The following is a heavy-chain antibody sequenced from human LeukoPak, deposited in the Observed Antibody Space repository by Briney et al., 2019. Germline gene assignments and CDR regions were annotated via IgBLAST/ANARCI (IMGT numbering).Heavy chain of an antibody. Sequence: GASVKVSCKASGYTFTSYYMHWVRQAPGQGLEWMGIINPSGGSTSYAQKFQGRVTMTRDTSTSTVYMELSSLRSEDTAVYYCARDQHSGSYSPHPINDAFDIWGQGTMVTVSS. CDR3: ARDQHSGSYSPHPINDAFDI. D-gene: IGHD1-26*01. J-gene: IGHJ3*02. CDR2: INPSGGST. V-gene: IGHV1-46*01. CDR1: GYTFTSYY.